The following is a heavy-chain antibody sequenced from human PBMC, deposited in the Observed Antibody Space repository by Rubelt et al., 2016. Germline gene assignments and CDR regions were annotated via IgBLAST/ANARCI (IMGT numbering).Heavy chain of an antibody. Sequence: QVQLVESGGGVVQPGRSLRLSCAASGFTFSSYAMHWVRQAPGKGLEWVAVISYDGSSKYYADSVKGRFTISRDNSKKTLSLQMNSLRAEDTAVYYCAKGRGILSPDYWGQGTLVTVSS. V-gene: IGHV3-30*04. D-gene: IGHD3-10*01. CDR2: ISYDGSSK. CDR3: AKGRGILSPDY. J-gene: IGHJ4*02. CDR1: GFTFSSYA.